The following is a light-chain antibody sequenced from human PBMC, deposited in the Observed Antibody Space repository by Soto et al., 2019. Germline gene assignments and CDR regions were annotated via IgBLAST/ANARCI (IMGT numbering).Light chain of an antibody. CDR1: QTVRNNY. CDR3: QQFSSYPLT. J-gene: IGKJ4*01. V-gene: IGKV3-20*01. Sequence: EFVLTQPPGTLSLSPGERATLSCRASQTVRNNYLAWYQQKPGQAPRLLIYGASSRATGIPDRFSGSGSGTDFTLTISRLEPEDFAVYYCQQFSSYPLTFGGGTKVDI. CDR2: GAS.